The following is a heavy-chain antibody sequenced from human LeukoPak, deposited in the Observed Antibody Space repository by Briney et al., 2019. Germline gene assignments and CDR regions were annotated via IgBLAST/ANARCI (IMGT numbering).Heavy chain of an antibody. Sequence: PSETLSLTCAVYGGSFSGYYWSWIRQPPGKGLEWIREINHSGSTNYNPSLKSRVTISVDTSKNQFSLKLSSVTAADTAVYYCARGSTPYRSYGTRPFDYWGQGTLVTVSS. D-gene: IGHD5-18*01. V-gene: IGHV4-34*01. J-gene: IGHJ4*02. CDR3: ARGSTPYRSYGTRPFDY. CDR2: INHSGST. CDR1: GGSFSGYY.